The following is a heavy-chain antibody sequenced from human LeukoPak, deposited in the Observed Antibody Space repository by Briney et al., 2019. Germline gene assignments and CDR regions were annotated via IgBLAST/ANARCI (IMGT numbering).Heavy chain of an antibody. J-gene: IGHJ4*02. D-gene: IGHD1-26*01. V-gene: IGHV3-23*01. CDR1: GFTFSSYA. Sequence: GGSLRLSCAASGFTFSSYAMSWVRQAPGKGQEWVSAISGSGGSTYYADSVKGRFTISRDNSKNTLYLQMNSLRAEDTAVYYCAKVHLDEWELPTTYYFDYWGQGTLVTVSS. CDR3: AKVHLDEWELPTTYYFDY. CDR2: ISGSGGST.